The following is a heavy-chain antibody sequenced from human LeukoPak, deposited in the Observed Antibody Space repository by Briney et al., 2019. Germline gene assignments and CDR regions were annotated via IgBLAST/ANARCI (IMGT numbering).Heavy chain of an antibody. V-gene: IGHV5-51*01. CDR1: GYSFTSYW. Sequence: GESLKISCKGSGYSFTSYWIGWVRQLPGKGLEWMGIIYPGNSETRYSPSFQGQVTISADKSISTAYLQWSSLKASDTAMYYCARHRFGELFALTSPYYYYYGMDVWGQGTMVTVSS. D-gene: IGHD3-10*01. CDR2: IYPGNSET. CDR3: ARHRFGELFALTSPYYYYYGMDV. J-gene: IGHJ6*02.